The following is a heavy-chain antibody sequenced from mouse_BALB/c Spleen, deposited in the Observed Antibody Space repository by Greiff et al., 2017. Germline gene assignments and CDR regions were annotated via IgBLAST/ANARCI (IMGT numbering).Heavy chain of an antibody. Sequence: VQLHQSGAELARPGASVKMSCKASGYTFTSYTMHWVKQRPGQGLEWIGYINPSSGYTNYNQKFKDKATLTADKSSSTAYMQLSSLTSEDSAVYYCARKYGSSYVGGYFDVWGAGTTVTVSS. CDR3: ARKYGSSYVGGYFDV. V-gene: IGHV1-4*01. CDR2: INPSSGYT. D-gene: IGHD1-1*01. J-gene: IGHJ1*01. CDR1: GYTFTSYT.